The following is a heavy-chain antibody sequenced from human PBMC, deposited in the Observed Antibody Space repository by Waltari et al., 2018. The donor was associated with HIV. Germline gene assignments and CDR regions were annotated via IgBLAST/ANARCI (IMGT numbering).Heavy chain of an antibody. Sequence: QVQLQESGPGLVKPSQTLSLTCTVSGGSISSGSSYWSWTRQPAGKGLEWIGRIYTSGSTNYNPSLKSRVTISVDTSKNQFSLKLSSVTAADTAVYYCAREIAAAGVADYWGQGTLVTVSS. D-gene: IGHD6-13*01. V-gene: IGHV4-61*02. CDR1: GGSISSGSSY. CDR3: AREIAAAGVADY. CDR2: IYTSGST. J-gene: IGHJ4*02.